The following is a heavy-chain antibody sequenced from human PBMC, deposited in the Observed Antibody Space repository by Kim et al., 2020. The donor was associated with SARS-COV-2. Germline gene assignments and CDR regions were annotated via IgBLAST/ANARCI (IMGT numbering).Heavy chain of an antibody. CDR3: ATGRVNTAMVTRYYYYGMDV. J-gene: IGHJ6*02. CDR2: FDPEDGET. D-gene: IGHD5-18*01. Sequence: ASVKVSCKVSGYTLTELSMHWVRQAPGKGLEWMGGFDPEDGETIYAQKFQGRVTMTEDTSTDTAYMELSSLRSEDTAVYYCATGRVNTAMVTRYYYYGMDVWGQGTTVTVSS. V-gene: IGHV1-24*01. CDR1: GYTLTELS.